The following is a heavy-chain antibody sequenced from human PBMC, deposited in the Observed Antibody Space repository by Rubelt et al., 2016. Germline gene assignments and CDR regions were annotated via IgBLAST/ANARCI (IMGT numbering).Heavy chain of an antibody. J-gene: IGHJ4*02. V-gene: IGHV1-2*06. CDR2: INPKGGGA. CDR1: GYTFTGYY. Sequence: QVQLVQSGAEMKKPGASVKVSCKASGYTFTGYYIHWVRQAPGQGLEWMGRINPKGGGANYARMFQGRVIVASDTSVSTAYMELSSLRSDDTAVYYCASGLTGTTSYWGQGTLVTVSS. D-gene: IGHD1-7*01. CDR3: ASGLTGTTSY.